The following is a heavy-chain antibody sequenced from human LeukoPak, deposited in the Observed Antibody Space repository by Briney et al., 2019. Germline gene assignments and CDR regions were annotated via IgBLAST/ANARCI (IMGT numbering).Heavy chain of an antibody. J-gene: IGHJ4*02. CDR2: ITSSSGST. CDR1: GFTLSGFS. D-gene: IGHD4-17*01. Sequence: GSLCLSCATSGFTLSGFSMKWVRKAPGLGLKTISYITSSSGSTYYADSVKGRFTISRDNSKNSLYLQMNSLRAKDTAVYYCARDIRSYGDSAYWGQGTLVTVSS. V-gene: IGHV3-48*04. CDR3: ARDIRSYGDSAY.